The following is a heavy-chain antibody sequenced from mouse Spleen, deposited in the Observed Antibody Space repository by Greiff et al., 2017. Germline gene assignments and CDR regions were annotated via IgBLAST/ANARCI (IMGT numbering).Heavy chain of an antibody. CDR3: TRGYYGNWYFDV. D-gene: IGHD2-1*01. J-gene: IGHJ1*01. CDR2: IYPGSGST. V-gene: IGHV1S22*01. CDR1: GYTFTSYW. Sequence: QQPGSELVRPGASVKLSCKASGYTFTSYWMHWVKQRPGQGLEWIGNIYPGSGSTNYDEKFKSKATLTVDTSSSTAYMQLSSLTSEDSAVYYCTRGYYGNWYFDVWGAGTTVTVSS.